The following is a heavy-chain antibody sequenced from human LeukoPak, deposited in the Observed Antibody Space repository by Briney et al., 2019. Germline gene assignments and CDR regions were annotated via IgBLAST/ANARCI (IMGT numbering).Heavy chain of an antibody. V-gene: IGHV3-15*01. D-gene: IGHD1-26*01. CDR3: TTDLIVGATPEGY. CDR2: IKSKTDGGTT. CDR1: GFTFSNAW. J-gene: IGHJ4*02. Sequence: PGGALRLSCAATGFTFSNAWMSWVRQAPGKRLEWVGRIKSKTDGGTTDYAAPVKGRFTISRDDSKNTLYLQMNSLKTEDTAVYYCTTDLIVGATPEGYWGQGTLVTVSS.